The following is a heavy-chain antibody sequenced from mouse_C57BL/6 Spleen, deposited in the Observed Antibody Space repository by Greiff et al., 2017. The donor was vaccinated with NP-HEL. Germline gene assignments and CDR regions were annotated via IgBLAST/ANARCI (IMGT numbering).Heavy chain of an antibody. CDR3: AKSYYYGSAWFAY. CDR1: GYTFTSYG. J-gene: IGHJ3*01. V-gene: IGHV1-81*01. CDR2: IYPRSGNT. D-gene: IGHD1-1*01. Sequence: QVQLQQSGAELARPGASVKLSCKASGYTFTSYGISWVKQRTGQGLEWIGEIYPRSGNTYYNEKFKGKATLTADKSSSTAYMELRSLTSEDSAVYYCAKSYYYGSAWFAYWGQGTLVTVSA.